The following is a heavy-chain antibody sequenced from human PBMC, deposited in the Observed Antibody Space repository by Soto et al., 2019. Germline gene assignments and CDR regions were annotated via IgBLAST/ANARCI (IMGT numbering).Heavy chain of an antibody. D-gene: IGHD1-26*01. J-gene: IGHJ4*02. CDR2: IYASGSP. CDR1: GGSVSVYY. V-gene: IGHV4-59*02. Sequence: QVQLQESGPGQVKPSETLSLTCTISGGSVSVYYWSWIRQSTGQGLEWIGYIYASGSPYYNPSLRSRVTISADTSKNQISLKLTSPTAAYTAVYYCARGVGSSPPQYWGRGTLVTVSS. CDR3: ARGVGSSPPQY.